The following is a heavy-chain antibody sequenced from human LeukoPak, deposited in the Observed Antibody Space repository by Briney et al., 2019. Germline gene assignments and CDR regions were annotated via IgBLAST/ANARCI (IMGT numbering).Heavy chain of an antibody. D-gene: IGHD1-26*01. CDR1: GYTFTDYY. CDR2: INPNSGGT. CDR3: ARDALRWELLS. Sequence: ASVKVSCKASGYTFTDYYLHWVRQAPGQGLEWMGWINPNSGGTSYAQKFQGRVTMTRDTSINTAYMELSRLRSDDTAVYYCARDALRWELLSWGQGTLVTVSS. J-gene: IGHJ4*02. V-gene: IGHV1-2*02.